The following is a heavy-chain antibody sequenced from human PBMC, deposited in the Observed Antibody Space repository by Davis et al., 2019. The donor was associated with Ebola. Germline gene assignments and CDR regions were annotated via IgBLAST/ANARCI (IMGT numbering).Heavy chain of an antibody. Sequence: GESLKISCAASGFTSAMHWVRQAAGKGLEWVAFISSDGSNKYYTDSVKSRFTISRDNSNNNVYLQMYSLRAEDTAMYFCTRARDHISGSYFDYWGQGTLVTVSS. CDR2: ISSDGSNK. V-gene: IGHV3-30*12. D-gene: IGHD1-26*01. CDR3: TRARDHISGSYFDY. CDR1: GFTSA. J-gene: IGHJ4*02.